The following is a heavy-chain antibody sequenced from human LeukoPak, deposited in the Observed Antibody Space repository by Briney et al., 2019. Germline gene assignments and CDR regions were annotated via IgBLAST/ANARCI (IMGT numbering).Heavy chain of an antibody. CDR3: AKDYGSGSYFDY. D-gene: IGHD3-10*01. J-gene: IGHJ4*02. V-gene: IGHV3-30*02. Sequence: PGGSMRLSCAASGFTFSSYGMHWVRQAPGKGLEWVAFIRYDGSNKYYADSVKGRFTISRDNSKNTLYRQMNSLRAEDTAVYYCAKDYGSGSYFDYWGQGTLVTVSS. CDR2: IRYDGSNK. CDR1: GFTFSSYG.